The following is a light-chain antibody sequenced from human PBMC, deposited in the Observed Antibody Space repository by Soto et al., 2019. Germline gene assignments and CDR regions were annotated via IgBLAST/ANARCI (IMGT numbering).Light chain of an antibody. CDR1: QSVSTNQ. J-gene: IGKJ3*01. Sequence: EIVFTQSPGTLSLSPGERATLSCSASQSVSTNQLAWYQQKPGQAPRLLIYGAPSRATGIADRFSVSGSGTDLALTISSLEPEAFAVYYCQQYGTSRFTFGPGTKVDIK. V-gene: IGKV3-20*01. CDR3: QQYGTSRFT. CDR2: GAP.